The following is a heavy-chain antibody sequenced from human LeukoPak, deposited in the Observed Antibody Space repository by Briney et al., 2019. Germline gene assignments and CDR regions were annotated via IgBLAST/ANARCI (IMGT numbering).Heavy chain of an antibody. CDR3: AKDLFVGLDGYYFDY. Sequence: TSETLSLTCTVSGGSISSYYWSWIRQPPGKGLEWIGYIYYSGSTNYNPSLKSRVTISVDTSKNQFSLKLSSVAAADTAVYYCAKDLFVGLDGYYFDYWGQGILVSVSS. J-gene: IGHJ4*02. D-gene: IGHD3-10*02. V-gene: IGHV4-59*12. CDR1: GGSISSYY. CDR2: IYYSGST.